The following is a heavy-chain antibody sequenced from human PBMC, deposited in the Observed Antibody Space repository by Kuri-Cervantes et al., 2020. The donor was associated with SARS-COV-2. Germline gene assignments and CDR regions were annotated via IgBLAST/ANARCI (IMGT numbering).Heavy chain of an antibody. D-gene: IGHD3-10*01. CDR3: AKGGMYYYGSGSYYNPNWFDP. V-gene: IGHV4-59*12. CDR1: GGSISSYY. Sequence: SETLSLTCTVSGGSISSYYWSWIRQPPGKGLEWIGYIYYSGSTNYNPSLKSRVTISVDTSKNQFSLKLSSVTAADTAVYYCAKGGMYYYGSGSYYNPNWFDPWGQGTLVTVSS. CDR2: IYYSGST. J-gene: IGHJ5*02.